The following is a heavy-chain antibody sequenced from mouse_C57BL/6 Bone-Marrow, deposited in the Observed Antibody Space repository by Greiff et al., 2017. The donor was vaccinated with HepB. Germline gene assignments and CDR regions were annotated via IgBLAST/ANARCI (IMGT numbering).Heavy chain of an antibody. CDR1: GYTFTSYC. CDR3: AISPVYYYGSSPDWYIDV. V-gene: IGHV1-74*01. D-gene: IGHD1-1*01. Sequence: QVQLQQPGAELVKPGASVKVSCKASGYTFTSYCMHWVKQRPGKGLEWIGRIHPSDSDTNYNQKFTGKATLTVDKSSSTAYLQLHSLTSKESAVYYSAISPVYYYGSSPDWYIDVWGTGTTVTVSS. CDR2: IHPSDSDT. J-gene: IGHJ1*03.